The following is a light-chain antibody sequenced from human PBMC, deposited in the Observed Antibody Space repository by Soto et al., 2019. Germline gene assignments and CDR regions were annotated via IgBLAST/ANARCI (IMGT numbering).Light chain of an antibody. CDR1: SSSIGSNT. J-gene: IGLJ2*01. V-gene: IGLV1-44*01. CDR2: SDH. Sequence: QPVLTQPPSASGTPGQRVTISCSGSSSSIGSNTVNWYQQLPGTAPKLLIYSDHQRPSGVPDRFSGSKSGTSASLAISGLQSEDEADYYCAAWDDSLNGPLFGGGTKLTVL. CDR3: AAWDDSLNGPL.